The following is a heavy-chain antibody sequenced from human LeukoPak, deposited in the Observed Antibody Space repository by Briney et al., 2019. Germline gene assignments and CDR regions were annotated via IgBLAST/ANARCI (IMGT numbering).Heavy chain of an antibody. D-gene: IGHD2-21*02. J-gene: IGHJ4*02. CDR2: IYSGGST. Sequence: GGSLRLSCAASGFTVSSNYMSWVRQAPGKGLEWVSVIYSGGSTYYADSVKGRFTISRDNSKNTLYLQMNSLRAEDTAVYYCAKGAIVTASAYFDFWGQGTLVTVSS. CDR1: GFTVSSNY. CDR3: AKGAIVTASAYFDF. V-gene: IGHV3-66*01.